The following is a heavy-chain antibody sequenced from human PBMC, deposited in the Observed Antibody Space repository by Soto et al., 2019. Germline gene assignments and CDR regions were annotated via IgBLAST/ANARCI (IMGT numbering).Heavy chain of an antibody. CDR2: IIPIFGTA. CDR1: GGTFSSYA. CDR3: ARGSDYDSSGYYYSWFDP. D-gene: IGHD3-22*01. J-gene: IGHJ5*02. V-gene: IGHV1-69*12. Sequence: QVQLVQSGAEVKKPGSSVKVSCKASGGTFSSYAISWVRQAPGQGLEWMGGIIPIFGTANYAQKFQGRVTITADESTRTXXMELSSLRSEDTAVYYCARGSDYDSSGYYYSWFDPWGQGTLVTVSS.